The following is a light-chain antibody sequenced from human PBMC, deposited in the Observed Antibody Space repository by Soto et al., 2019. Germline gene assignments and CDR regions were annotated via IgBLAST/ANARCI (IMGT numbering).Light chain of an antibody. CDR2: GAS. CDR3: QQYGNSPMYS. V-gene: IGKV3-20*01. CDR1: QSVSSNY. J-gene: IGKJ2*03. Sequence: EIVLTQSPGTLSLSPGERATLSCRASQSVSSNYLAWYQHKPGQAPRLLIYGASSRATDIPDRFSGSGSGTDFTLTISRLEPEDSAVYYYQQYGNSPMYSFGQGTKLEIK.